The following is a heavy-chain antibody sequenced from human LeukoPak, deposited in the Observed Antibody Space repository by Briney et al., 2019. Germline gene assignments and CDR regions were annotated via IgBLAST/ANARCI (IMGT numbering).Heavy chain of an antibody. Sequence: RGSLRLSCAVSGITLSNDGMSWVRQAPGKGLEWVAGISDSGGRTNYADSVKGRFTISRDNPKNTLYLQMNSLRAEDTAVYFCAKRGVVIRVILVGFHKEAYYFDSWGQGALVTVSS. CDR1: GITLSNDG. D-gene: IGHD3-22*01. CDR2: ISDSGGRT. V-gene: IGHV3-23*01. CDR3: AKRGVVIRVILVGFHKEAYYFDS. J-gene: IGHJ4*02.